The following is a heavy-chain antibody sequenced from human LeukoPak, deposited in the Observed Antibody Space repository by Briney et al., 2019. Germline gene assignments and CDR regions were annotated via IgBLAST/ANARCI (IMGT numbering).Heavy chain of an antibody. CDR1: GYTFTDYY. CDR2: VDPEDGET. Sequence: ASVKVSCKVSGYTFTDYYMHWVQQAPGKGLEWMGLVDPEDGETIYAEKFQGRVTITADTSTDTAYMELSSLRSEDTAVYYCATSGSFWDIVVVVAATHTHAFDIRGQGTMVTVSS. J-gene: IGHJ3*02. CDR3: ATSGSFWDIVVVVAATHTHAFDI. V-gene: IGHV1-69-2*01. D-gene: IGHD2-15*01.